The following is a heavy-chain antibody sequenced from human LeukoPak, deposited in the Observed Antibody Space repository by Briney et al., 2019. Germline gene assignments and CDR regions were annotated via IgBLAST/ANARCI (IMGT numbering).Heavy chain of an antibody. CDR1: GYTFTGYA. Sequence: ASVRVSCKASGYTFTGYAISWVRQAPGQGLEWMGWVSAYNGATNYAQNFQDRVTMTTDTPTTTAYMELRSLRSDDTAVYYCARVDLYYDSSGYSQAANDYWGQGTLVTVSS. CDR3: ARVDLYYDSSGYSQAANDY. J-gene: IGHJ4*02. V-gene: IGHV1-18*01. CDR2: VSAYNGAT. D-gene: IGHD3-22*01.